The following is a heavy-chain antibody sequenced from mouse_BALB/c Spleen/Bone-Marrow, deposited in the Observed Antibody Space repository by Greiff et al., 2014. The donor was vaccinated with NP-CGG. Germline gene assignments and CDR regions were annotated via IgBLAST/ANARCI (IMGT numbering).Heavy chain of an antibody. J-gene: IGHJ2*01. V-gene: IGHV1-54*01. D-gene: IGHD2-1*01. Sequence: QVQLKESGAELVRPGTSVKGSCKASGYAFTNYLIEWGKRRPGQGLEWIGVINPGSGGTNYNEKFKGKATLTADKSSSTAYMQLSSLTSDDSAVYFCARIYYGNYYWGQGTTLTVSS. CDR1: GYAFTNYL. CDR2: INPGSGGT. CDR3: ARIYYGNYY.